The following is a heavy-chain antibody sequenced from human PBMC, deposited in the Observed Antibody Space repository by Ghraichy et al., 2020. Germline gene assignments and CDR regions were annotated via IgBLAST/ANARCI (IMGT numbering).Heavy chain of an antibody. D-gene: IGHD2-2*01. J-gene: IGHJ6*02. CDR2: IYYSGST. CDR3: ARYRYCSSTSCYYGMDV. CDR1: SGSISSYY. Sequence: SETLSLTCTVSSGSISSYYWSWIRQPPGKGLEWIGYIYYSGSTNYNPSLKSRVTISVDTSKNQFSLKLSSVTAADTAVYYCARYRYCSSTSCYYGMDVWGQGTTVTVSS. V-gene: IGHV4-59*01.